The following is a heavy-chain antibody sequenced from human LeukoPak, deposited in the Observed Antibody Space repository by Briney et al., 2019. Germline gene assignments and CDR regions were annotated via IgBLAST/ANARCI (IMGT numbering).Heavy chain of an antibody. CDR2: IYSGGST. D-gene: IGHD6-19*01. CDR3: ARAPWGSGWYYFDY. CDR1: GFTFSTYA. V-gene: IGHV3-53*01. J-gene: IGHJ4*02. Sequence: GGSLRLSCAASGFTFSTYAMSWVRQAPGKGLEWASVIYSGGSTYYADSVKGRFTISRDNSKNTLYLQMNSLRAEDTAVYYCARAPWGSGWYYFDYWGQGTLVTVSS.